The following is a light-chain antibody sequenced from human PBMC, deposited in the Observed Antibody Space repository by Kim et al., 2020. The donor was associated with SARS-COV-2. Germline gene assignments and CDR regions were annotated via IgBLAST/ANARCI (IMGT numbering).Light chain of an antibody. V-gene: IGLV4-69*01. CDR2: VDSDGSH. CDR3: LTWGPGIRV. Sequence: QPVLTQSPSASASLGTSVKLNCTLSSEYKTYAIAWHQQLPEKGPRYLMNVDSDGSHTRGDGIPDRFSGSSSGAERYLTISSLQPEDEADYYCLTWGPGIRVFGGGTKLTVL. CDR1: SEYKTYA. J-gene: IGLJ2*01.